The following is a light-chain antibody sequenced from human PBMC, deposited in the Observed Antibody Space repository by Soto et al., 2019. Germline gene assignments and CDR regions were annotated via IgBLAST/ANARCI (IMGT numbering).Light chain of an antibody. CDR2: KAS. V-gene: IGKV1-5*03. CDR1: QSISGW. Sequence: DLQMTQSPSTLSASVGDRVTITCRASQSISGWLAWYQQQPGKAPKLLIYKASSLESGVTSRFSGRGSGTEFTLTISSLQPDDFATYYCQQYHSDSTFGQGTKVEIK. J-gene: IGKJ1*01. CDR3: QQYHSDST.